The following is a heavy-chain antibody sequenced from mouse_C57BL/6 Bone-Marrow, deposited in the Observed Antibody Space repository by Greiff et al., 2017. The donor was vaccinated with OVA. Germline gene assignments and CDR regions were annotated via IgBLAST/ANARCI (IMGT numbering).Heavy chain of an antibody. CDR3: TTLPLAY. D-gene: IGHD5-5*01. J-gene: IGHJ3*01. V-gene: IGHV14-4*01. Sequence: EVKLLQSGAELVRPGASVKLSCTASGFNIKDDYMHWVKPRPEQGLEWIGWIDPENGDTEYASKFQGKATITADTSSNTAYLQLSSLTSEDTAVYYCTTLPLAYWGQGTLVTVSA. CDR1: GFNIKDDY. CDR2: IDPENGDT.